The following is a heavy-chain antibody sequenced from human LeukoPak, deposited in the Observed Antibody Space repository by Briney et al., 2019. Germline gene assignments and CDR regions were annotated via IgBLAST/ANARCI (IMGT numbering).Heavy chain of an antibody. J-gene: IGHJ3*02. CDR3: AHVGRADSSSWYFADVPTDI. Sequence: GASVKVSCKVSGYTLTELSMHWVRQAPGKGLEWMGGFDPEDGETIYAQKFQGRVTMTEDTSTDTAYMELSSLRSEDTAVYYCAHVGRADSSSWYFADVPTDIWGQGTMVTVSS. CDR1: GYTLTELS. CDR2: FDPEDGET. V-gene: IGHV1-24*01. D-gene: IGHD6-13*01.